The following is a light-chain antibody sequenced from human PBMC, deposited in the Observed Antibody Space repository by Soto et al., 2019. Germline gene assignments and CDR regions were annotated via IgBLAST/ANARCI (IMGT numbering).Light chain of an antibody. CDR3: SSYTSSSTDV. CDR1: SSDVGGYNY. Sequence: QSVLTQPASVSGSPGQSITISCTGTSSDVGGYNYVSWYQQHPGKAAKLMIYEVSNRPSGVSNCFSGSKSSKPASLTISGLKAEDEADYYCSSYTSSSTDVFGSGTKVTVL. CDR2: EVS. J-gene: IGLJ1*01. V-gene: IGLV2-14*01.